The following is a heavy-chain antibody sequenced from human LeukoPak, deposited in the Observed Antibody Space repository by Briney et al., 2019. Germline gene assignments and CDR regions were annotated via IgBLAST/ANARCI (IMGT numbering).Heavy chain of an antibody. CDR1: GGSISTTSYY. CDR3: AGVSGTYAWGNWFDP. D-gene: IGHD1/OR15-1a*01. V-gene: IGHV4-39*01. J-gene: IGHJ5*02. Sequence: SETLSLTCTVSGGSISTTSYYWGWIRQPPGKGLEWIGSIYYRGSTYYNPSLKSRVTISVDTSKNQFSLRLSSVTAADTAVIYCAGVSGTYAWGNWFDPWGQGTLVTVSS. CDR2: IYYRGST.